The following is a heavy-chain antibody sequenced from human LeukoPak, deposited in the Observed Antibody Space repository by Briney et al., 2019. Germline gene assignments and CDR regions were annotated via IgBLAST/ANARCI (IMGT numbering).Heavy chain of an antibody. V-gene: IGHV3-48*02. Sequence: PRGSFRLSCAASGFTFSSYSMNWVGQAPGKGLEWVSYISGSSRAIYYGDSVKGRFTTSRDNAKNSLYLQMNSLRDEDMAVYYCARDRTIGSTNYFDYWGQGTLVTVSS. CDR3: ARDRTIGSTNYFDY. CDR1: GFTFSSYS. CDR2: ISGSSRAI. D-gene: IGHD5/OR15-5a*01. J-gene: IGHJ4*02.